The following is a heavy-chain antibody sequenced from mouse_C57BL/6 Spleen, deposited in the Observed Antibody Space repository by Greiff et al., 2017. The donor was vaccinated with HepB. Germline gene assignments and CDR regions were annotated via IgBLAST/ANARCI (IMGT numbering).Heavy chain of an antibody. CDR3: ARGDYDFDY. CDR2: INPNNGGT. CDR1: GYTVTDYY. D-gene: IGHD1-1*01. J-gene: IGHJ2*01. V-gene: IGHV1-26*01. Sequence: EVQLQQSGPELVKPGASVKISCKASGYTVTDYYMNWVKQSHGKSLEWIGDINPNNGGTSYNQKFKGKATLTVDKSSSTAYMELRSLTSEDSAVYYCARGDYDFDYWGQGTTLTVSS.